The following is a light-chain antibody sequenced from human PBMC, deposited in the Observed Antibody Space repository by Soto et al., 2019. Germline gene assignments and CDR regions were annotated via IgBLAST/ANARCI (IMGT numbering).Light chain of an antibody. J-gene: IGKJ1*01. CDR3: QQYGHSPWT. CDR2: GSS. V-gene: IGKV3-20*01. Sequence: EIVLRQSPATLSSSPVGRATLSCSSSQSVSSSYLAWYQQTPGQAPRLLIYGSSNRATGIPDRFSVSGSGTDFTLTISRLEPEDFAVYYCQQYGHSPWTFGQGTKVDIK. CDR1: QSVSSSY.